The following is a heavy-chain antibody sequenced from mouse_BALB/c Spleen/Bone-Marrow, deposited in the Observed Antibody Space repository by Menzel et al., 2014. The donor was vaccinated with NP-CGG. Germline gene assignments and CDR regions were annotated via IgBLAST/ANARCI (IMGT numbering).Heavy chain of an antibody. V-gene: IGHV1-69*01. CDR3: ARSYCHYWYFDV. J-gene: IGHJ1*01. CDR2: IDTSDSYT. CDR1: GYTFTDYW. Sequence: QVQIQQSGAELVMPGASVKMSCKASGYTFTDYWMHWVKQRPGQGLEWIGAIDTSDSYTTYNQNFKDKATLTVDESSSTAYMQFSSLTSEDSAVYYWARSYCHYWYFDVWGAGTTVTVSS. D-gene: IGHD1-1*01.